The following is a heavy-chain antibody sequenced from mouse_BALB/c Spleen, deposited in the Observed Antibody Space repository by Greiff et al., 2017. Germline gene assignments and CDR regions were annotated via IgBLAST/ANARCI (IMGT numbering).Heavy chain of an antibody. CDR3: ARKGDLDY. CDR2: IYPGDGDT. D-gene: IGHD3-3*01. J-gene: IGHJ2*01. Sequence: QVQLQQSGAELARPGASVKLSCKASGYTFTSYWMQWVKQRPGQGLEWIGAIYPGDGDTRYTQKFKGKATLTADKSSSTAYMQLSSLASEDSAVYYCARKGDLDYWGQGTTLTVSS. CDR1: GYTFTSYW. V-gene: IGHV1-87*01.